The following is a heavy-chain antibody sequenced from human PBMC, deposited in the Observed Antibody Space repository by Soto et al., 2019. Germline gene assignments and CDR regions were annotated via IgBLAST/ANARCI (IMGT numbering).Heavy chain of an antibody. CDR2: IDPSDSYT. CDR3: ARVHKNWFDS. V-gene: IGHV5-10-1*01. J-gene: IGHJ5*01. CDR1: GYNFTAFW. Sequence: GESLKISCKASGYNFTAFWIHWVRQMPGKGLQWLGKIDPSDSYTNYSPSFEGHVTISTDNSITTAYLQWSSLRASDTALYFCARVHKNWFDSWAQGTMVTVSS.